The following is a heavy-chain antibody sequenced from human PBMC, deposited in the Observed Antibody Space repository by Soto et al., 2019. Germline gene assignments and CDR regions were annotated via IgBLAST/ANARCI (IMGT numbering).Heavy chain of an antibody. J-gene: IGHJ4*02. CDR1: GYTFTDFY. V-gene: IGHV1-2*04. D-gene: IGHD3-16*01. CDR3: ATSRGFGDGTEVYSLEY. Sequence: QVQLVQSGAELKKPGASVKVSCKASGYTFTDFYIHWVRQAPGQGLEWMGWINPNSGDTNYAQNFQGWVTMTRDTSLRTAYVERRRVTSDDTAVFYCATSRGFGDGTEVYSLEYWGQGTLVTVS. CDR2: INPNSGDT.